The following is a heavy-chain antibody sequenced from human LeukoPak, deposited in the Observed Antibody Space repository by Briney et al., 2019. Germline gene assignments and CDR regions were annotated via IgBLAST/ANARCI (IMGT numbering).Heavy chain of an antibody. D-gene: IGHD6-13*01. V-gene: IGHV1-8*01. CDR3: ASLGSSWYNFDY. Sequence: ASVKVSCKASGYTFTSYDINWVRQATGQGLEWMGWMNPNSGNTGYAQKFQGRVTMTRNTSISTAYMELSSLRSEDTAVYYCASLGSSWYNFDYWGQGTLVTVSS. CDR1: GYTFTSYD. CDR2: MNPNSGNT. J-gene: IGHJ4*02.